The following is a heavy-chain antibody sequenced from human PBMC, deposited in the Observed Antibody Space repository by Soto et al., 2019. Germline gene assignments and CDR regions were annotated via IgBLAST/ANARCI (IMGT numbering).Heavy chain of an antibody. CDR3: ARVGYYYDSSGYYLSFDY. J-gene: IGHJ4*02. D-gene: IGHD3-22*01. V-gene: IGHV1-8*01. CDR2: MNPNSGNT. CDR1: GYTFTSYD. Sequence: QVQLVQSGAEVKKPGASVKVSCKASGYTFTSYDINWVRQATGQRLEWMGWMNPNSGNTGYAQKFQGRVTMTRNTSISTAYMELSSLRSEDTAVYYCARVGYYYDSSGYYLSFDYRGQGTLVNVSS.